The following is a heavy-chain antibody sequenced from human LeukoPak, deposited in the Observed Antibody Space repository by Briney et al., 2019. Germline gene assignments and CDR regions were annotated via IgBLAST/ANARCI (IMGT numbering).Heavy chain of an antibody. CDR3: AKDLFSNSYDSNYFDH. J-gene: IGHJ4*02. CDR2: ISYGGSNE. V-gene: IGHV3-30*18. CDR1: GFTFSNYG. D-gene: IGHD3-22*01. Sequence: PGGSLRLSCAASGFTFSNYGMHWVRQVPGKGLEWVALISYGGSNEYYARSVKGRFTISRDNSKNTLYLQMDSLRAEDSAVYYCAKDLFSNSYDSNYFDHWGQGTLVTVSS.